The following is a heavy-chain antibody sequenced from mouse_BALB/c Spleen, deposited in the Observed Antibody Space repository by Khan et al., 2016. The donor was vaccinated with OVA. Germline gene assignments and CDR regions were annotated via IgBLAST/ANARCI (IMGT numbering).Heavy chain of an antibody. CDR3: AKRGLRWDFDY. J-gene: IGHJ2*01. CDR2: INPSTGYT. Sequence: QVQLQQSGAELAQPGASVKMSCKASGYTFINYWILWVKQRPGQGLEWIGYINPSTGYTEYNQNFKDKSTLTADKSSSTAYMQMSSLTSEDSAVYYSAKRGLRWDFDYWGQGTTLTVSS. D-gene: IGHD1-1*01. CDR1: GYTFINYW. V-gene: IGHV1-7*01.